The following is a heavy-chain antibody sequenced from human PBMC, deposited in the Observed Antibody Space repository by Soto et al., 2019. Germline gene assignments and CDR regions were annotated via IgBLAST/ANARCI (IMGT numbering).Heavy chain of an antibody. CDR1: GFTFSNYA. J-gene: IGHJ2*01. CDR3: AKRSTGTLLYFDL. V-gene: IGHV3-23*01. D-gene: IGHD4-4*01. Sequence: GGSLRLSCAASGFTFSNYAMSWVRQAPGKGLEWVSTIGSSGNTYYADSVKGRFTISRDNSKNTLFLQMSSLRADDTAVFYCAKRSTGTLLYFDLWGRGSLVTVSS. CDR2: IGSSGNT.